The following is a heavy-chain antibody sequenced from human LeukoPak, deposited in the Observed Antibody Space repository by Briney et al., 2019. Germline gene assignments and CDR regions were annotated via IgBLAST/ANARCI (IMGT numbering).Heavy chain of an antibody. CDR2: IRYDGSNK. CDR1: GFTFSSYG. V-gene: IGHV3-30*02. D-gene: IGHD2-21*01. CDR3: AKDSSIDCGGDCPIDY. Sequence: GGSLRLSCAASGFTFSSYGMHWVRQAPGKGLEWVAFIRYDGSNKYYADSVKGRFTISRDNSKNTLYLQMNSLRAEDTAVYYCAKDSSIDCGGDCPIDYWGQGTLVTVSS. J-gene: IGHJ4*02.